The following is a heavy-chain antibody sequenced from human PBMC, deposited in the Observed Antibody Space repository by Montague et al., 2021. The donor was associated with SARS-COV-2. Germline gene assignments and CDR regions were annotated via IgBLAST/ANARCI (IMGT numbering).Heavy chain of an antibody. CDR1: GFSLSTSGMC. V-gene: IGHV2-70*01. CDR2: IDWDDDK. CDR3: ATTIYDYVWGTRVEFGY. J-gene: IGHJ4*02. Sequence: VKPTQTLTLTCTFSGFSLSTSGMCVSWIRQPPGKALEWLALIDWDDDKYYSTSLKTRLTISKDTSKNQVVLTMTNMDPVDTATYYCATTIYDYVWGTRVEFGYWGQGTLVTVSS. D-gene: IGHD3-16*01.